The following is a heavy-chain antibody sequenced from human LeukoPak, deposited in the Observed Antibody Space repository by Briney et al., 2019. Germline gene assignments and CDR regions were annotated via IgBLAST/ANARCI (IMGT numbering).Heavy chain of an antibody. D-gene: IGHD3-10*01. CDR3: ARDRGTYYYGSGSSLDY. CDR2: IWYDGSNK. CDR1: GFTFSNYW. J-gene: IGHJ4*02. V-gene: IGHV3-33*08. Sequence: GGSLRLSCAASGFTFSNYWVHWVRQAPGKGLEWVAVIWYDGSNKYYADSVKGRFTISRDNSKNTLYLQMNSLRAEDTAVYYCARDRGTYYYGSGSSLDYWGQGTLVTVSS.